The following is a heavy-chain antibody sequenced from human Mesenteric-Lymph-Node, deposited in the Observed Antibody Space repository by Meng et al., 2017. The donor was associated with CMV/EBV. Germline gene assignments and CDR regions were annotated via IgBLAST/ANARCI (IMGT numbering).Heavy chain of an antibody. D-gene: IGHD6-13*01. CDR1: GFTFSSYS. CDR2: ISSSSSYI. Sequence: GGSLRLSCAASGFTFSSYSMNWVRQAPGKGLEWVSSISSSSSYIYYADSVKGRFTISRDNAKNSLYLQMNSLRAEDTAVYYCATGSRAAGDYYYYGMDVWGQGTTVTVSS. V-gene: IGHV3-21*01. J-gene: IGHJ6*02. CDR3: ATGSRAAGDYYYYGMDV.